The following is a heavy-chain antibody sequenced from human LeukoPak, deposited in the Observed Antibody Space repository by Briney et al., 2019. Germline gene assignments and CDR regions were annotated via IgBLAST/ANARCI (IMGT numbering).Heavy chain of an antibody. J-gene: IGHJ4*02. CDR3: ARGSIVGAALDY. CDR1: GGSISSHY. Sequence: SDTLSLTCTVSGGSISSHYGSWIRQPPGKGLEGLGYICYCRSTNFHPSLESRVTHLLDTFKNQFFLKLSSLDAADTAVFFCARGSIVGAALDYWGQGNRVTVSS. CDR2: ICYCRST. D-gene: IGHD1-26*01. V-gene: IGHV4-59*11.